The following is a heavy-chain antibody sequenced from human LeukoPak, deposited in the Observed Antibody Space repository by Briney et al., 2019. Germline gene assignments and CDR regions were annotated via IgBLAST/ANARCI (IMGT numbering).Heavy chain of an antibody. D-gene: IGHD5-12*01. CDR2: INPNSGGT. J-gene: IGHJ4*02. V-gene: IGHV1-2*02. CDR3: ARDHSGYVYALGY. Sequence: GASVKVSCKASGYTFTGYYMHWVRQAPGQGLEWMGWINPNSGGTNYAQKFQGRVTMTRDTSISTAYMELSRLRSDDTAVYYCARDHSGYVYALGYWGQGTLVTVSS. CDR1: GYTFTGYY.